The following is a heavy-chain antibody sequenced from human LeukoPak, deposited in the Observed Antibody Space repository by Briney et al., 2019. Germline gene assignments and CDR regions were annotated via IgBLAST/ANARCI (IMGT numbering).Heavy chain of an antibody. CDR1: GGSISSYY. D-gene: IGHD1-7*01. CDR3: ARGSRELYYFDY. V-gene: IGHV4-59*01. Sequence: PSETLSLICTVSGGSISSYYWSWIRQPPGKGLEWIGYIYYSGSTKYNPSLKSRVTISVDASKTQFSLKLNSVTAADTAVYYCARGSRELYYFDYWGQGTLVTVSS. CDR2: IYYSGST. J-gene: IGHJ4*02.